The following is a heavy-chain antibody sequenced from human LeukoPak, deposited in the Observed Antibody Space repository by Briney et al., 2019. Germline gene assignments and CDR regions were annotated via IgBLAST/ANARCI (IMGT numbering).Heavy chain of an antibody. J-gene: IGHJ4*02. CDR2: ISYDGSNK. Sequence: PGRSLRLSCAASGFTFSSYAMHWVRQAPGKGLEWVAVISYDGSNKYYADSVKGRFTISRDNSKDTPYLQMNSLRAEDTAVYYCARATLAAAGDYYFDYWGQGTLVTVSS. CDR3: ARATLAAAGDYYFDY. V-gene: IGHV3-30-3*01. CDR1: GFTFSSYA. D-gene: IGHD6-13*01.